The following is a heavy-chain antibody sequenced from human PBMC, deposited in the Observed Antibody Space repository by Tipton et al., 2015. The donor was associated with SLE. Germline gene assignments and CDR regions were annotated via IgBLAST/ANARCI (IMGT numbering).Heavy chain of an antibody. J-gene: IGHJ4*02. CDR1: GFTFSSYW. D-gene: IGHD1-26*01. CDR3: ARDWSVVGAVDY. CDR2: INSDGSST. V-gene: IGHV3-74*01. Sequence: SLRLSCAASGFTFSSYWMHWVRQAPGKELVWVSRINSDGSSTSYADSVKGRFTISRDNAKNTLYLQMNSLRAEDTAVYYCARDWSVVGAVDYWGQGTLVTVSS.